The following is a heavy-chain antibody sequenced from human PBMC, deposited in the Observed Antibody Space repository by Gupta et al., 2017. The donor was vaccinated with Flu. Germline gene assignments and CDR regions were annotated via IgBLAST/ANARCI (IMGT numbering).Heavy chain of an antibody. V-gene: IGHV3-23*01. J-gene: IGHJ5*01. CDR2: ISGRCDAT. CDR3: ARESGRIIQYPDWLNWFDY. D-gene: IGHD3-9*01. Sequence: NELECVSIISGRCDATFYADSAKGHFTISRDNSKNTLYLQMNGLRVEDTAVYYCARESGRIIQYPDWLNWFDYWGQGALVTVSS.